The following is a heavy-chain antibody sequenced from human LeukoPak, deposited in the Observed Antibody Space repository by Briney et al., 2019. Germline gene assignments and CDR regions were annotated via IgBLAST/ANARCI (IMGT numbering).Heavy chain of an antibody. CDR2: ISGGGGST. CDR1: GFTVSSNS. J-gene: IGHJ6*03. D-gene: IGHD3-9*01. Sequence: PGGSLRLSCTVSGFTVSSNSMSWVRQAPGKGLEWVSAISGGGGSTYDADSVKGRVTISRDNSKNTLYLQMNSLSAEDTAVYYCASHPYLRYFGPHYMDVWGKGTTVTVSS. V-gene: IGHV3-23*01. CDR3: ASHPYLRYFGPHYMDV.